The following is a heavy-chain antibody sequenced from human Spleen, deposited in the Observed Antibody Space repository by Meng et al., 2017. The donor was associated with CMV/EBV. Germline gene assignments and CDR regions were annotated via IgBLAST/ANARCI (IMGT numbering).Heavy chain of an antibody. CDR2: ISYDGSNK. J-gene: IGHJ4*02. V-gene: IGHV3-30*14. CDR3: AREVIEAAGTWLDY. D-gene: IGHD6-13*01. Sequence: GGSLRLSCAASGFTFSSYAMHWVRQAPGKGLEWVAVISYDGSNKYYADSVKGRFTISRDNSKNTLYLQMNSLRAEDTAVYYCAREVIEAAGTWLDYWGQGTLVTVSS. CDR1: GFTFSSYA.